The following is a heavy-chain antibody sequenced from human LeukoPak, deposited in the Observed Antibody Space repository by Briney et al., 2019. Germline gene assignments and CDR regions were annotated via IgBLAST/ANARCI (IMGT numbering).Heavy chain of an antibody. Sequence: ASVKVSCKASGYTFTGNYMHWVRQGPGQGLEWMGWINPNSGGTNYAQKFQGRVTMTRDTSISTAYMELSRLRSDDTAVYYCARDNSVPPILSYWGQGTLVTVSS. CDR1: GYTFTGNY. J-gene: IGHJ4*02. CDR3: ARDNSVPPILSY. V-gene: IGHV1-2*02. D-gene: IGHD3-10*01. CDR2: INPNSGGT.